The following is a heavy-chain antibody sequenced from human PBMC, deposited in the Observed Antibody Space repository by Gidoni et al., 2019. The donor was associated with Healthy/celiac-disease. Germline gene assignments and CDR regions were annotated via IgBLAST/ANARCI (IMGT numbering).Heavy chain of an antibody. Sequence: QVQLVQSGAEVKKPGSSVTVSCKASGGTFSSYAISWVRQAPGQGLEWMGGIIPIFGTANYAQKFQGRVTITADESTSTAYMELSSLRSEDTAVYYCASRVVPAAKLIGQHYYYYYMDVWGKGTTVTVSS. CDR3: ASRVVPAAKLIGQHYYYYYMDV. V-gene: IGHV1-69*01. CDR2: IIPIFGTA. D-gene: IGHD2-2*01. CDR1: GGTFSSYA. J-gene: IGHJ6*03.